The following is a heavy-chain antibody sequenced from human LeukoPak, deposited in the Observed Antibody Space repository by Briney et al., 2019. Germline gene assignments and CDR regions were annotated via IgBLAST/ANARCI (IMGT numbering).Heavy chain of an antibody. CDR2: ISAYNGNT. D-gene: IGHD2-2*01. CDR1: DYTFTSYG. V-gene: IGHV1-18*01. CDR3: ANVTAYCSSTSCPYNWFDP. Sequence: ASVKVSCKASDYTFTSYGISWVRQAPGQGLEWMGWISAYNGNTNYAQKLQGRVTMTTDTSTSTAYMELRSLRSDDTAVYYCANVTAYCSSTSCPYNWFDPWGQGTLVTVSS. J-gene: IGHJ5*02.